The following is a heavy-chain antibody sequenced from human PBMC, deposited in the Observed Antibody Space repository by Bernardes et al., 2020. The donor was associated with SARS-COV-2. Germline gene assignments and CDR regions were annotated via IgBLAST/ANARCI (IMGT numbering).Heavy chain of an antibody. CDR1: GYTFTSYG. D-gene: IGHD3-10*01. CDR2: IRAYNGNT. Sequence: ASVKVSCKASGYTFTSYGISLLRHAPGLGLEWMGWIRAYNGNTNYALRFQGRVTMTTDTATRTAFMELRSLRSDDTAMYYCATMSRAIDDWGQGTVVTVSS. CDR3: ATMSRAIDD. J-gene: IGHJ4*02. V-gene: IGHV1-18*04.